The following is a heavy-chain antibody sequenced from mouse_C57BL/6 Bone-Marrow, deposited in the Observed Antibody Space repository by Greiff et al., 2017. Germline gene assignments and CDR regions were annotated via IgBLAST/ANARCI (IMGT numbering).Heavy chain of an antibody. CDR3: ARVTGYYAMDY. CDR2: IYPGSGST. CDR1: GYTFTSYC. Sequence: QVQLQQPGAELVKPGASVKMSCKASGYTFTSYCITWVKQRPGQGLEWIGDIYPGSGSTNYNEKFKSKATLTVDTSSSTAYMQLSSLTSEDSAVYYCARVTGYYAMDYWGQGTSVTGSS. V-gene: IGHV1-55*01. D-gene: IGHD4-1*01. J-gene: IGHJ4*01.